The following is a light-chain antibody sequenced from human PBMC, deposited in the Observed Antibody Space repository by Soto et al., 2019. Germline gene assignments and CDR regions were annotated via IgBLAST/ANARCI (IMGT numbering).Light chain of an antibody. CDR3: SSYTSSSTLV. CDR1: SSDVCGYNY. J-gene: IGLJ1*01. CDR2: DVI. Sequence: QSVLTQPASVSGSPGQSITIPCTGTSSDVCGYNYVSWYQQHPGKAPKLMIYDVINRPSGVFNRFSGSKSGNTASLTISGLQAEDEADYYCSSYTSSSTLVFGTGTKVTVL. V-gene: IGLV2-14*01.